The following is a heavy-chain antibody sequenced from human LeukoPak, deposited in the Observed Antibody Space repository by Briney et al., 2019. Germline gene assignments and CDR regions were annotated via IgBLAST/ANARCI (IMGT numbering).Heavy chain of an antibody. CDR1: GYTFTSYY. V-gene: IGHV1-46*01. CDR3: ARGGPNYYDSSGWPFDY. J-gene: IGHJ4*02. Sequence: ASVKVSCKASGYTFTSYYMHWVRQAPGQGLEWMGIINPSGGSTSYAQKFQGRVTMTRDTSTSTVYMELSSLRSEDTAVYYCARGGPNYYDSSGWPFDYWGQGTLVTVSS. CDR2: INPSGGST. D-gene: IGHD3-22*01.